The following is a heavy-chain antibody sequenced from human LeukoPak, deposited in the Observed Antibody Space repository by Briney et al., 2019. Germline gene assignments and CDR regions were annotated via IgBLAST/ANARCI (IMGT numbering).Heavy chain of an antibody. V-gene: IGHV4-34*01. D-gene: IGHD4-17*01. CDR1: GGSFSGYF. Sequence: PSETLSLTCAVFGGSFSGYFWSWIRQPPGKGLEWIGEINHSGSTYFNPSLKSRVTISVDTSKNQFSLRLNSVTAADTAVYYCARILTTVTTEGDYWGQGTLVSVSS. CDR2: INHSGST. J-gene: IGHJ4*02. CDR3: ARILTTVTTEGDY.